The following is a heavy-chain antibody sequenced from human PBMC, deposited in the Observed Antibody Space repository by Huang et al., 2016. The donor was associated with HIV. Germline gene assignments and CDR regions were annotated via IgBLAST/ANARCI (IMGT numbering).Heavy chain of an antibody. J-gene: IGHJ3*02. D-gene: IGHD3-10*01. CDR3: ARFGSYYYGSGSYLDAFDI. Sequence: EVQLMESGGGLVQPGGSLRLSCAASGFTFSTYNMNWVRQASGKGLEWVSYITSSIGSIYYADSVKGRFTISRDNAKNSLYLQMNSLRAEDTAVYYCARFGSYYYGSGSYLDAFDIWGQGTMVTVSS. CDR1: GFTFSTYN. V-gene: IGHV3-48*01. CDR2: ITSSIGSI.